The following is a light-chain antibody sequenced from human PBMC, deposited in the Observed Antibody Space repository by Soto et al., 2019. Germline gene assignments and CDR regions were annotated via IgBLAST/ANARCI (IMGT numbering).Light chain of an antibody. CDR2: GVS. CDR3: QQYSSLPHT. Sequence: EIVLTQSPATLSLSPGGRATLSCRARQSVSLTALAWYQHKPGQSPRLLIYGVSSRATDIPDRFSGSGSGTDFTLTISRLEPEDFVVYYCQQYSSLPHTFGQGTKLEVK. CDR1: QSVSLTA. J-gene: IGKJ2*01. V-gene: IGKV3-20*01.